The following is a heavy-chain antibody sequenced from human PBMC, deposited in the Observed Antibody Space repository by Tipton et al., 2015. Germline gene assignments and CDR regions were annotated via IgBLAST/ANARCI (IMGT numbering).Heavy chain of an antibody. D-gene: IGHD2-21*02. V-gene: IGHV4-38-2*01. CDR2: ISHSGNT. J-gene: IGHJ4*02. CDR1: GSTFGTYE. CDR3: ASPSLPHGRGDYYFQS. Sequence: LRLSCAASGSTFGTYEMNWVRQAPGKGLEWIGSISHSGNTYYNPSLKSRVAMSADTSRNQFSLNLTSVTAADTSVYYCASPSLPHGRGDYYFQSWGQGSLVTVSS.